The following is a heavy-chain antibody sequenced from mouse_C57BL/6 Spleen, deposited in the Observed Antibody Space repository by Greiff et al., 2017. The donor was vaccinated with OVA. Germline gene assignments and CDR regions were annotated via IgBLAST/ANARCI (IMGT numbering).Heavy chain of an antibody. V-gene: IGHV1-20*01. CDR1: GYSFTGYF. J-gene: IGHJ1*03. D-gene: IGHD2-3*01. CDR2: INPYNGDT. CDR3: ARWLLRERYFDV. Sequence: VHVKQSGPELVKPGDSVKISCKASGYSFTGYFMNWVMQSHGKSLEWIGRINPYNGDTFYNQKFKGKATLTVDKSSSTAHMELRSLTSEDSAVYYCARWLLRERYFDVWGTGTTVTVSS.